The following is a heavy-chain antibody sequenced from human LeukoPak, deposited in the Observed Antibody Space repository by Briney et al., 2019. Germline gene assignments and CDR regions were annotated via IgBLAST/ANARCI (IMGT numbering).Heavy chain of an antibody. J-gene: IGHJ4*02. CDR3: ARAYCGGDCYWGYFDY. CDR2: IIPIFGTA. Sequence: SVKVSCKASGGTFSSYAISWVRQAPGQGLEWMGGIIPIFGTANYAQKFQGRVTITTDESTSTAYMELSSLRSEDTAVYYCARAYCGGDCYWGYFDYWGQGTLVTVSS. CDR1: GGTFSSYA. V-gene: IGHV1-69*05. D-gene: IGHD2-21*02.